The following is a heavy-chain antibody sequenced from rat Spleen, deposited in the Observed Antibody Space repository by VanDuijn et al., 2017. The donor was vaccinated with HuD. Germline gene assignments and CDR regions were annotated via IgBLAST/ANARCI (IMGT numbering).Heavy chain of an antibody. CDR3: TRESLPGFNSHWFLS. V-gene: IGHV2S12*01. J-gene: IGHJ3*01. CDR2: ISTGGNT. Sequence: QVHLKESGPGLVQSSQTLSLTCPVSGFSLTSNGVSWVRQPPGEGLEWIAAISTGGNTYYNSALSSRLIISRDTSKSQGFLKVDSLQTEDTATYFCTRESLPGFNSHWFLSWGQGTLVTVSS. D-gene: IGHD1-4*01. CDR1: GFSLTSNG.